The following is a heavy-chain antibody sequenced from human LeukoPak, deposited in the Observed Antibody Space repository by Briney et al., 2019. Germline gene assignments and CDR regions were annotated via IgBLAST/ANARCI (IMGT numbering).Heavy chain of an antibody. J-gene: IGHJ5*02. V-gene: IGHV3-48*03. CDR3: ARDRIMVVGPYNWFDP. Sequence: GGSLRLSCAASGFXFSNYEMIWLRQAPGKGLEWISYISSSGSTIYYADSVKGRFTISRDNAENSLHLHMSSLRAEDTAVYYCARDRIMVVGPYNWFDPWGQGTLVTVSS. CDR2: ISSSGSTI. D-gene: IGHD2-15*01. CDR1: GFXFSNYE.